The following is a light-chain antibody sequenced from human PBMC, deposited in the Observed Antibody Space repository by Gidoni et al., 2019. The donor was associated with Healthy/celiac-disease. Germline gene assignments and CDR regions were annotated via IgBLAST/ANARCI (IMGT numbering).Light chain of an antibody. J-gene: IGKJ4*01. V-gene: IGKV1-6*01. CDR3: LQDYNYPLT. CDR1: QGIRND. CDR2: AAS. Sequence: AIQMTQSPSSLSASVGGRVTITCRASQGIRNDLGWYQQKPGKAPKLLIYAASSLHSGVPSRFSGSGSGTDFTLTISSLQPEDFATYYCLQDYNYPLTFGGGTKVEIK.